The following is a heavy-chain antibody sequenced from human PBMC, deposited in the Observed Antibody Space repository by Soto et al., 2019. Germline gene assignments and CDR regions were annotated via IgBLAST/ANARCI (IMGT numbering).Heavy chain of an antibody. Sequence: QITLKESGPPLVKPTQTLTLTCTFSGFSLSTSGVGVGWIRQPPGKALEWLALIYWDDDKRDSPSLKSRLTITKATSKNQVVLTMTTIDPVDTATYYCAHRGSGYAWDYWGQGTLVTVSS. J-gene: IGHJ4*02. D-gene: IGHD5-12*01. CDR2: IYWDDDK. V-gene: IGHV2-5*02. CDR3: AHRGSGYAWDY. CDR1: GFSLSTSGVG.